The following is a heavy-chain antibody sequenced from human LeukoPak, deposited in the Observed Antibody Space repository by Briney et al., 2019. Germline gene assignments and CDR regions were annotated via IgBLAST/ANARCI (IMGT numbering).Heavy chain of an antibody. CDR3: ARYPLDYDFWSGYLSGYMDV. D-gene: IGHD3-3*01. V-gene: IGHV4-59*01. CDR2: IYYSGST. CDR1: GGSISSYY. J-gene: IGHJ6*03. Sequence: SETLSLTCTVSGGSISSYYWSWIRQPPGKGLEWIGYIYYSGSTNYNPSLKSRVTISVDTSKSQFSLKLSSVTAADTAVYYCARYPLDYDFWSGYLSGYMDVWGKGTTVTVSS.